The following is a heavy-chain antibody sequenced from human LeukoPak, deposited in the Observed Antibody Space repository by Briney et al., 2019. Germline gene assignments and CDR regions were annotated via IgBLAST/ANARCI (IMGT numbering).Heavy chain of an antibody. Sequence: ASVKVSCKASGYTFTGYYMHWVRQAPGQGLEWMGWINPNSGGTNYAQKFQGRVTMTRDTSISTAYMALSRLRSDDTAVYYCARDAAYYYGSGSYSDWGQGTLVTVSS. J-gene: IGHJ4*02. D-gene: IGHD3-10*01. CDR1: GYTFTGYY. CDR3: ARDAAYYYGSGSYSD. CDR2: INPNSGGT. V-gene: IGHV1-2*02.